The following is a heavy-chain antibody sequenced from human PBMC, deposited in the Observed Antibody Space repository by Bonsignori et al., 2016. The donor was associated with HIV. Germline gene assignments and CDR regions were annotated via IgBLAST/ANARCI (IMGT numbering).Heavy chain of an antibody. CDR2: ISRGGTT. J-gene: IGHJ3*02. V-gene: IGHV4-38-2*02. CDR1: GYSISSGQY. D-gene: IGHD6-6*01. Sequence: QVHLQESGPGLVKPSETLSLTCTVSGYSISSGQYWGWFRQPPGKGLEWIGSISRGGTTHYNPSLKSRITMSLDTSKNHVSLKLSSVTAADTAVFYLCGRPSSYXAFVYLGPKGRVVTVSS. CDR3: CGRPSSYXAFVY.